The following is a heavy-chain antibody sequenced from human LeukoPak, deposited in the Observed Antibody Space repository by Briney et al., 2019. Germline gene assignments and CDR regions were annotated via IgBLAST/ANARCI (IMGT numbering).Heavy chain of an antibody. Sequence: ASVKVSCKASGYTFTSYGISWVRQAPGQGLEWMGWISAHNGNTNYAQKLQGRVTMTTDTSTSTAYMELRSLRSDDTAVYYCARFERTQRLNWFDPWGQGTLVTVSS. D-gene: IGHD1-1*01. CDR1: GYTFTSYG. CDR3: ARFERTQRLNWFDP. CDR2: ISAHNGNT. J-gene: IGHJ5*02. V-gene: IGHV1-18*01.